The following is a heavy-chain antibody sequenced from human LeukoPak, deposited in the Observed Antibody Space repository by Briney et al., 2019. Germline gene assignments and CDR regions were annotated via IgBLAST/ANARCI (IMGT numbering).Heavy chain of an antibody. J-gene: IGHJ3*02. D-gene: IGHD3-9*01. CDR1: GFSSYG. V-gene: IGHV3-33*01. Sequence: GGSLRLSCAASGFSSYGMHWVRQAPGKGLEWVAVIWYDESNKYYADSVKGRFTISRDSAKNSLYLQMNSLRGEDTAVYYCARASSKQLAGYLPDGFDIWGQGTMVTVSS. CDR2: IWYDESNK. CDR3: ARASSKQLAGYLPDGFDI.